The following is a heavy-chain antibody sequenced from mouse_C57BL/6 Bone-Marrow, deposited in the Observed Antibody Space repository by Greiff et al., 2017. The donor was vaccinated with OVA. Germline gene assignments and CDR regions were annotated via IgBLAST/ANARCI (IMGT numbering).Heavy chain of an antibody. J-gene: IGHJ2*01. CDR2: INPSTGGT. CDR3: ARSITTVDFDY. D-gene: IGHD1-1*01. Sequence: VQLKQSGPELVKPGASVKISCKASGYSFTGYYMNWVKQSPEKSLEWIGEINPSTGGTTYNQKFKAKATLTVDKSSSTAYMQLKSLTSEDSAVYYCARSITTVDFDYWGQGTTLTVSS. CDR1: GYSFTGYY. V-gene: IGHV1-42*01.